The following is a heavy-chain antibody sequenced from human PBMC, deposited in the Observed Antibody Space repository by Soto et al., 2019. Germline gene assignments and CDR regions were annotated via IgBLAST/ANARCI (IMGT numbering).Heavy chain of an antibody. CDR1: GGSFSGYY. V-gene: IGHV4-34*01. J-gene: IGHJ4*02. D-gene: IGHD3-10*01. CDR3: ARSKLLWFGELLRFDY. Sequence: SETLSLTCAVYGGSFSGYYWSWIRQPPGKGLEWIGEINHSGSTNYNPSLKSRVTISVDTSKNQFSLKLSSVTAADTAVYYCARSKLLWFGELLRFDYWGQGTLVTVSS. CDR2: INHSGST.